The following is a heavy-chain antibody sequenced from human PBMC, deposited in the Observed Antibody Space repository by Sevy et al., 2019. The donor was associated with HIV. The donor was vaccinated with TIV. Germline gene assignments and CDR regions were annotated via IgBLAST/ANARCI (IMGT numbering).Heavy chain of an antibody. V-gene: IGHV1-69*13. CDR3: ARGGGNGWYYFDY. Sequence: ASVKVSCKASGGTFSSYGISWVRQAPGQGLEWMGGIIPMLGTVNYARKFQGRVTITADESTKTAYMELSSLRSEDTAVYYCARGGGNGWYYFDYWGQETLVTVSS. D-gene: IGHD6-19*01. J-gene: IGHJ4*02. CDR2: IIPMLGTV. CDR1: GGTFSSYG.